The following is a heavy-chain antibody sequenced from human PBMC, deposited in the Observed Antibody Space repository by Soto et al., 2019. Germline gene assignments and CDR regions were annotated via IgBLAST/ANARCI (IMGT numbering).Heavy chain of an antibody. D-gene: IGHD2-2*02. CDR3: ARLRYCSSTSCYKIPYYYYGTDV. CDR1: GGSISSSSYY. J-gene: IGHJ6*02. V-gene: IGHV4-39*01. CDR2: IYYSGST. Sequence: SETLSLTCTVSGGSISSSSYYWGWNRQPPGKGREWIGSIYYSGSTYYNPSLKSRVTISVDTSKNQFSLKLSSVTAADTAVYYCARLRYCSSTSCYKIPYYYYGTDVWGQGTTVTVSS.